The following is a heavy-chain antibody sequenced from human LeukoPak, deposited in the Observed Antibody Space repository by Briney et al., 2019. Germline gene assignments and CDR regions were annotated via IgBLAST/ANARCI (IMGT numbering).Heavy chain of an antibody. Sequence: SQTLSLTCAISGDSVSSNSAAWNWIRQPPSRGLEWLGRTYYRSKWYNEYAVSVKSRITINPDTSKNQFSLQLNSVTPEDTAVYYCARGSPDTFDIWGQGTMVTVSS. CDR3: ARGSPDTFDI. CDR1: GDSVSSNSAA. J-gene: IGHJ3*02. D-gene: IGHD2-15*01. V-gene: IGHV6-1*01. CDR2: TYYRSKWYN.